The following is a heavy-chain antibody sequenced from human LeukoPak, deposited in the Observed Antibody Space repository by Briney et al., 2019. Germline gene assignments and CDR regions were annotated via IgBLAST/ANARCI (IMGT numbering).Heavy chain of an antibody. V-gene: IGHV3-33*01. D-gene: IGHD4-23*01. J-gene: IGHJ4*02. CDR1: GFTFSSYG. CDR3: ARDLSGGNTAFDY. Sequence: GGSLRLSCAASGFTFSSYGMHWVRQAPGKGLEWVAVIWYDGSNKYYADSVKGRFTVSRDNSKNTLYLQMNSLRAEDTAVYYCARDLSGGNTAFDYWGQGTLVTVSS. CDR2: IWYDGSNK.